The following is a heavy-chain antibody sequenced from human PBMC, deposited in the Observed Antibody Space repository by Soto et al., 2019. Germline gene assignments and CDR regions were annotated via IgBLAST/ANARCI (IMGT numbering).Heavy chain of an antibody. V-gene: IGHV3-33*01. CDR1: GFTFSSYG. Sequence: PGGSLRLSCAASGFTFSSYGMHWVRQAPGKGLEWVAVIWYDGSNKYYADSVKGRFTISRDNPMNTLYVQMNSLRAEDTAVYYCARDLAVAAAEYYFDYWGQGTLVTVSS. CDR2: IWYDGSNK. D-gene: IGHD6-13*01. J-gene: IGHJ4*02. CDR3: ARDLAVAAAEYYFDY.